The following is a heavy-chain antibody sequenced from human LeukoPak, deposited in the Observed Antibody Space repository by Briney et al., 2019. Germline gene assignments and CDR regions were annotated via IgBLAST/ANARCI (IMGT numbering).Heavy chain of an antibody. CDR1: GFTFSSYA. CDR3: TKWISSDLWGLFDC. Sequence: GGSLRLSCAASGFTFSSYAMSWVRQAPGKGLEWVSPISGSGGSKYYADSVKGRFTISRDNSKNSLYLQMNSLRAEDTAIYYCTKWISSDLWGLFDCWGQGALVTVSS. CDR2: ISGSGGSK. D-gene: IGHD3-16*01. V-gene: IGHV3-23*01. J-gene: IGHJ4*02.